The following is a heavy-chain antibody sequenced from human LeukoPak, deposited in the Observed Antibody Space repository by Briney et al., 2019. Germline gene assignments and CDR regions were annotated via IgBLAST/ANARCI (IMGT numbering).Heavy chain of an antibody. CDR2: INENDGGI. CDR3: AKEPKGAFFDY. J-gene: IGHJ4*02. V-gene: IGHV3-23*01. Sequence: GGSLRLSCVASGFAFSNYAMNWVRQAPGKGLEWNSSINENDGGIFYSDSVKGRFTVSRDNSKNTLYLQMNSLRAEDTAVYYCAKEPKGAFFDYWGQGALVTVSS. D-gene: IGHD3-16*01. CDR1: GFAFSNYA.